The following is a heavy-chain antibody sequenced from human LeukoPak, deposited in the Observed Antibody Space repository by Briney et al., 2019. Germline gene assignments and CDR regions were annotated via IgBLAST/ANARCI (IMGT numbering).Heavy chain of an antibody. J-gene: IGHJ4*02. Sequence: SSETLSLTCTVSGGSIISTIYYWGWIRQSPGKGLDWIGSISYSGSSFCKPSLKSRVTIAVDTSKNQFSLRLSSVTAADTAFYYCARDRGVSGFDYWGQGTLVTVSS. CDR3: ARDRGVSGFDY. CDR2: ISYSGSS. D-gene: IGHD6-13*01. V-gene: IGHV4-39*07. CDR1: GGSIISTIYY.